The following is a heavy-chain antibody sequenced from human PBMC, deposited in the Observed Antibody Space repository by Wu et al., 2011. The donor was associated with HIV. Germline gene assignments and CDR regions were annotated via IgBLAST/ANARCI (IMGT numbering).Heavy chain of an antibody. J-gene: IGHJ3*01. Sequence: QVQLVQSGAEMKKPGSSVKVSCKASGGNFDRYAFSWVRQAPGQALEWMGRVIPSFRTVKYAQAFQGRVTINADEFTTTAFMELRSLRSDDTAMHYCVRDLRSGGVLSTLVSPDLWGQGTMVTVSS. D-gene: IGHD2-8*01. CDR2: VIPSFRTV. V-gene: IGHV1-69*15. CDR1: GGNFDRYA. CDR3: VRDLRSGGVLSTLVSPDL.